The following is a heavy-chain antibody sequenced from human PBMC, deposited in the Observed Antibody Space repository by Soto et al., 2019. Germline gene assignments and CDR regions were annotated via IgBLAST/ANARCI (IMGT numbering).Heavy chain of an antibody. CDR3: TRAEYYYDSSGYLGVGDY. V-gene: IGHV3-49*03. J-gene: IGHJ4*02. CDR1: GFTFGDYA. CDR2: IRSKAYGGTT. Sequence: LRLSCTASGFTFGDYAMSWFRQAPGKGLEWVGFIRSKAYGGTTEYAASVKGRFTISRDDSKSIAYLQMNSLKTEDTAVYYCTRAEYYYDSSGYLGVGDYWGQGTLVTVSS. D-gene: IGHD3-22*01.